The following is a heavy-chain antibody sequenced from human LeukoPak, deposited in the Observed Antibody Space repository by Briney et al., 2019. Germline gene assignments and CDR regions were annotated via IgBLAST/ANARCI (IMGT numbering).Heavy chain of an antibody. V-gene: IGHV3-15*01. J-gene: IGHJ4*02. D-gene: IGHD6-19*01. CDR2: VKAKTDGGTA. CDR3: TTERRESSGWFNWCFDY. Sequence: GGSLRLSCEVSGFTFSNAWMSWVRQAPGKGLEWVGRVKAKTDGGTADYGAPVKGRFSISRDDSKNTLYLQMDNLKTEDTAVYYCTTERRESSGWFNWCFDYWGQGTLVTVSS. CDR1: GFTFSNAW.